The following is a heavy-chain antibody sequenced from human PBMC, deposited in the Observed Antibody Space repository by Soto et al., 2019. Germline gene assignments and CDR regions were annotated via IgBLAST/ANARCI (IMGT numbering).Heavy chain of an antibody. CDR2: INPSGGTT. CDR1: GYTFTRYN. J-gene: IGHJ4*02. Sequence: ASVKVSCKASGYTFTRYNVHWVRQAPGQGLEWMAIINPSGGTTYYVQKFEGRVTLTTDTSTSTVYMELSSLRSDDTAVYYCARVRGGGSEYFFDYWGQGTLVTVSS. V-gene: IGHV1-46*01. D-gene: IGHD2-15*01. CDR3: ARVRGGGSEYFFDY.